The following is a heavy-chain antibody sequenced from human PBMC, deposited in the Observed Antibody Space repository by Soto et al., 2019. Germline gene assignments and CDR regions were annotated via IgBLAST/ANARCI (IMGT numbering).Heavy chain of an antibody. CDR2: INPSGGTT. CDR1: GYTFTRYN. J-gene: IGHJ4*02. Sequence: ASVKVSCKASGYTFTRYNVHWVRQAPGQGLEWMAIINPSGGTTYYVQKFEGRVTLTTDTSTSTVYMELSSLRSDDTAVYYCARVRGGGSEYFFDYWGQGTLVTVSS. V-gene: IGHV1-46*01. D-gene: IGHD2-15*01. CDR3: ARVRGGGSEYFFDY.